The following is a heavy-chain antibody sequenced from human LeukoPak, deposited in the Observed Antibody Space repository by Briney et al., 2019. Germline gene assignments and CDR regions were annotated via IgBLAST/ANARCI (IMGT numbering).Heavy chain of an antibody. CDR1: GFTFSSYW. J-gene: IGHJ3*02. Sequence: GGSLRLSCAASGFTFSSYWMSWVRQAPGKGLEWVANIKFDGSEKFYVDSVKGRFTISRDNAKNSLYLQMNSLRAEDTSVYFCARLSYWVFEIWGQGTMVTVSS. V-gene: IGHV3-7*01. CDR2: IKFDGSEK. CDR3: ARLSYWVFEI. D-gene: IGHD2-21*01.